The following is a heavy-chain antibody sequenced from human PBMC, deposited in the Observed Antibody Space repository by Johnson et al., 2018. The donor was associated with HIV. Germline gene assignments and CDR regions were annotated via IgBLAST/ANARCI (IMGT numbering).Heavy chain of an antibody. J-gene: IGHJ3*02. CDR1: GFTFSNYA. V-gene: IGHV3-30*02. CDR2: IRYDGSTQ. Sequence: QVQLVESGGGVVQPGGSLRLSCATSGFTFSNYAMHWVRQAPGKGLEWVAYIRYDGSTQSYADSVKGRFSISRDNSKNTLYMEINSRRAEDTAVYYCARDYSSPMGFAFDIWGQGTMVTVSA. CDR3: ARDYSSPMGFAFDI. D-gene: IGHD6-13*01.